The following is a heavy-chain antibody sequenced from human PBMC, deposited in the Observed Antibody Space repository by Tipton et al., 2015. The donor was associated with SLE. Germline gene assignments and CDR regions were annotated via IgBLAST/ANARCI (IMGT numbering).Heavy chain of an antibody. CDR3: ARRGVDTAMAYYFDY. J-gene: IGHJ4*02. V-gene: IGHV4-34*01. Sequence: TLSLTCAVYGGSFSGYYWSWIRQPPGKGLEWIGEINHSGRTNYNPSLKSRVTISVDTSKNQFSLKLSSVTAADTAVYYCARRGVDTAMAYYFDYWGQGTLVTVSS. CDR1: GGSFSGYY. D-gene: IGHD5-18*01. CDR2: INHSGRT.